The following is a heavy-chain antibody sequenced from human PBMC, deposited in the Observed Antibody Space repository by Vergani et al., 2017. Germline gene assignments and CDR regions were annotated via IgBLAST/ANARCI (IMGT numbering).Heavy chain of an antibody. CDR3: ARAVGSCGSSTSCVYAFDI. Sequence: QVQLQQWGAGLLKPSETLSLTCAVYGGSFSSYYWSWIRQPPGKGLEWIGYIYYSGSTNYNPSLKSRVTISVDTSKNQFSLKLSSVTAADTAVYYCARAVGSCGSSTSCVYAFDIWGQGTMVTVSS. CDR2: IYYSGST. CDR1: GGSFSSYY. V-gene: IGHV4-34*11. J-gene: IGHJ3*02. D-gene: IGHD2-2*01.